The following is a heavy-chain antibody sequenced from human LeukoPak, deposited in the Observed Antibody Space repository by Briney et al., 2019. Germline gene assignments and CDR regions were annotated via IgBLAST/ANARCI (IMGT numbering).Heavy chain of an antibody. CDR2: ISGSGGST. D-gene: IGHD1-7*01. CDR3: TRDYVTPGTTGTTSPLDH. Sequence: SGGSLRLSCAASGFTFSSYAMSWVRQAPGKGLEWVSAISGSGGSTYYADSVKGRFTTSRDNFKDTLYLQMNSLRADDTAVYYCTRDYVTPGTTGTTSPLDHWGQGILVTVSS. V-gene: IGHV3-23*01. J-gene: IGHJ4*02. CDR1: GFTFSSYA.